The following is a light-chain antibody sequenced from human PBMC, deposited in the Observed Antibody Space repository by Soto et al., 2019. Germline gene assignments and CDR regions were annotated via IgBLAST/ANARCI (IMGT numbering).Light chain of an antibody. CDR1: QSIGNW. J-gene: IGKJ1*01. V-gene: IGKV1-5*01. Sequence: DIQMTQSPSTLAASVGDRVTITCRASQSIGNWLAWYQQKPGKAPKLLIYDASTFVSGVPSRFSGGGSGTEFTLTIISLQPDDFATYYCQQYNTYSPATFGQGTKVE. CDR3: QQYNTYSPAT. CDR2: DAS.